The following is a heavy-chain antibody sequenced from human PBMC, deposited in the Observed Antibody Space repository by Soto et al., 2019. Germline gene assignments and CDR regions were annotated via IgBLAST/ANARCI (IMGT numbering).Heavy chain of an antibody. CDR3: ARASYYDYVWGSYRYDAFDI. J-gene: IGHJ3*02. D-gene: IGHD3-16*02. V-gene: IGHV1-69*01. CDR2: IIPIFGTA. Sequence: QVQRVQSGAEVKKPGSSVKVSCKASGGTFSSYAISWVRQAPGQGLEWMGGIIPIFGTANYAQKFQGRVTITADESTSTAYMELSSLRSEDTAVYYCARASYYDYVWGSYRYDAFDIWGQGTMVTVSS. CDR1: GGTFSSYA.